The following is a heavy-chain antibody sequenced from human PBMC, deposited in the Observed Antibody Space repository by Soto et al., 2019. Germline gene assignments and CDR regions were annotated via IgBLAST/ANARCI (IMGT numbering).Heavy chain of an antibody. D-gene: IGHD2-8*01. CDR3: AREPEDGVPGDY. CDR2: IFISHGSP. V-gene: IGHV1-3*04. Sequence: QVHLVQSGAEVKEPGTSVRISCEASGYAFTSHTIHWARQAPGQGLERMGWIFISHGSPRYAPQFQGRISLGRDTSATTAYLELTSLTFEDTAVYYCAREPEDGVPGDYWGQGTLVVVSS. CDR1: GYAFTSHT. J-gene: IGHJ4*02.